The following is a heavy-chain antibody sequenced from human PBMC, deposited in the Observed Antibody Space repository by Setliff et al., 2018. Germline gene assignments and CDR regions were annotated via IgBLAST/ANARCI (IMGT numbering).Heavy chain of an antibody. Sequence: SETLSLTCSVYGESFSNNYWSWIRQTPGKGLEWIGESNHGGSTSYHPSLKSRLTMSVDTSKNQFSLKLTSVTAADTAVYYCARLSWNGLRYYGLDVWGQGTTVTVS. CDR2: SNHGGST. CDR3: ARLSWNGLRYYGLDV. CDR1: GESFSNNY. V-gene: IGHV4-34*01. D-gene: IGHD3-3*01. J-gene: IGHJ6*02.